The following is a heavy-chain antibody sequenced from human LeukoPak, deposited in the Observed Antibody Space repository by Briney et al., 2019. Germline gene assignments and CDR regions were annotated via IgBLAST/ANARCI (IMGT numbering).Heavy chain of an antibody. J-gene: IGHJ6*03. Sequence: SETLSLTCTVSGGSISSSSYYWGWIRQPPGKGLEWIGSIYYSGSTYYNPSLKSRVTISVDTSKNQFSLKLSSVTAADTAVYYCARGARSYGDYRSHYYYYYMDVWGKGTTVTVSS. CDR2: IYYSGST. CDR1: GGSISSSSYY. V-gene: IGHV4-39*01. CDR3: ARGARSYGDYRSHYYYYYMDV. D-gene: IGHD4-17*01.